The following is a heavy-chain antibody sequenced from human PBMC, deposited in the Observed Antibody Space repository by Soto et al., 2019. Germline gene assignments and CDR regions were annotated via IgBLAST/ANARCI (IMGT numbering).Heavy chain of an antibody. CDR3: AKGGFWVHYGMDV. CDR2: IDRSGEIA. V-gene: IGHV3-23*01. J-gene: IGHJ6*02. Sequence: EVQLSESGGGLVQFGGSLRLSCAASGSSFSAYAINWVRQAPGKGLEWVSAIDRSGEIAYYADSVKGLFTISRDNAKNTLYLQMNSLRAEDTAVYYCAKGGFWVHYGMDVWGPGTTVTVSS. D-gene: IGHD3-16*01. CDR1: GSSFSAYA.